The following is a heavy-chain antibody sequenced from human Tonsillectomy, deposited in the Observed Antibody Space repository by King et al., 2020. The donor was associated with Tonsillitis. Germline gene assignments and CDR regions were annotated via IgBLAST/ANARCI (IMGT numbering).Heavy chain of an antibody. CDR2: IRSKVYGGTT. J-gene: IGHJ4*02. CDR1: GFTFGDYA. Sequence: QLVQSGGNLVQPGRSLRLSCTTSGFTFGDYAMSWFRQAPGKGLEWVGFIRSKVYGGTTEYAASVKGRFTISRDDSKSIAYLQMNSLKTEDTAVYYCTRDSEWRYCDWSEPGYWGQGTLVTVSS. CDR3: TRDSEWRYCDWSEPGY. V-gene: IGHV3-49*03. D-gene: IGHD3-9*01.